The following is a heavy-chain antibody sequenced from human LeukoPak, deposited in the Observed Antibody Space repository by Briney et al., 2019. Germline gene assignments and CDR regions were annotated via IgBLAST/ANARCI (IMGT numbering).Heavy chain of an antibody. V-gene: IGHV3-23*01. CDR3: AGHYYDSSGPDAFDI. CDR1: GFTFSSYG. D-gene: IGHD3-22*01. Sequence: GGTLRLSYAASGFTFSSYGMSWVRQAPGKGLEWVSAISGSGGSTYYADSVKGRFTISRDNSKNTLYLQMNSLRAEDTAVYYCAGHYYDSSGPDAFDIWGQGTMVTVSS. CDR2: ISGSGGST. J-gene: IGHJ3*02.